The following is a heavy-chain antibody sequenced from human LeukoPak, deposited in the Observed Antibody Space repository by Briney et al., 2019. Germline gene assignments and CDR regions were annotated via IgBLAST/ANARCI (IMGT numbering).Heavy chain of an antibody. CDR1: GGTFSSYA. CDR2: IIPIFGTA. D-gene: IGHD3-3*01. V-gene: IGHV1-69*13. J-gene: IGHJ3*02. Sequence: ASVKVSCKASGGTFSSYAISWVRQAPGQGLEWMGGIIPIFGTANYAQKFQGRVTITADESTSTAYMELSSLRSEDTAVYYCARDWVAIFGVAQGDAFDIWGQGTMVTVSS. CDR3: ARDWVAIFGVAQGDAFDI.